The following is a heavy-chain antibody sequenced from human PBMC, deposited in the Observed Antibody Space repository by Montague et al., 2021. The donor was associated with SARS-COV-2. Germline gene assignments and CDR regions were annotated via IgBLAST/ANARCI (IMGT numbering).Heavy chain of an antibody. D-gene: IGHD3-22*01. Sequence: SETLSLTCTVSGGSISSSSYYWGWIRQPPGKGLEWIGSIYYSGSTYYNPSLKSRVTISVDTSKNQFSLKLSSETAAGTAVYYCARFPTSYYYDSKAAPATPDAFDIWGQGTMVTVSS. CDR3: ARFPTSYYYDSKAAPATPDAFDI. V-gene: IGHV4-39*01. CDR2: IYYSGST. J-gene: IGHJ3*02. CDR1: GGSISSSSYY.